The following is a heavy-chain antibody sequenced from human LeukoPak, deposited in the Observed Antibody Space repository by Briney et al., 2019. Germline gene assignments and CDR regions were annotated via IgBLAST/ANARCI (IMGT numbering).Heavy chain of an antibody. J-gene: IGHJ4*02. CDR3: ARATIFGVVTPYYFDY. V-gene: IGHV4-59*01. CDR1: GGSISSYY. D-gene: IGHD3-3*01. CDR2: IYYSGST. Sequence: SETLSLTCTVSGGSISSYYWSWIRQPPGKGLEWIGYIYYSGSTNYNPSLKSRVTISVDTSKNQFSLKLSSVTAADTAVYYCARATIFGVVTPYYFDYWGQGTLVTVSS.